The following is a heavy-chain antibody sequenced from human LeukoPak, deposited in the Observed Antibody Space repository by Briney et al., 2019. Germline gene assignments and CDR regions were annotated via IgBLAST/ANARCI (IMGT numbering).Heavy chain of an antibody. D-gene: IGHD5-12*01. CDR1: GGSISSYY. J-gene: IGHJ4*02. CDR3: ARDLGHSGYDSGFDY. CDR2: IYYSGST. Sequence: SETLSLTCTVSGGSISSYYWSWIRQPPGKGLEWIGYIYYSGSTNYNPSLKSRVTISVDTPKNQFSLKLSSVTAADTAVYYCARDLGHSGYDSGFDYWGQGTLVTVSS. V-gene: IGHV4-59*01.